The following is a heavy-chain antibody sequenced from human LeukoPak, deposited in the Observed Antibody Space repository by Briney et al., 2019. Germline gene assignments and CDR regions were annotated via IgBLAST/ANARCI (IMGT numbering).Heavy chain of an antibody. D-gene: IGHD6-13*01. CDR1: GFTFDGYC. Sequence: PGGSLRLSCAASGFTFDGYCMSWVRQAPGKGLEWVYGINWNGGSTGYADSVKGRFTISRDNAKNSLYLQMNSLRAEDTALYYCARGLAAAGTAYWGQGTLVTVSS. V-gene: IGHV3-20*04. CDR2: INWNGGST. J-gene: IGHJ4*02. CDR3: ARGLAAAGTAY.